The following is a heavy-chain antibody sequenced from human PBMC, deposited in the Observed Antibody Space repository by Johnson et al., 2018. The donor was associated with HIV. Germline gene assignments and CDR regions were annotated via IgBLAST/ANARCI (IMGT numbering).Heavy chain of an antibody. V-gene: IGHV3-30*02. J-gene: IGHJ3*02. CDR2: IRYDGSNK. CDR3: ARGSGVLTGGDSDAFDI. D-gene: IGHD4-17*01. Sequence: QVQLVESGGGVVQPGGSLRLSCAASGFTFSSYGMHWVRQAPGKGLEWVAFIRYDGSNKYYADSVKGRFTISRDNSKNTLYLQMNSRRAEDTAVYYCARGSGVLTGGDSDAFDIWGQGTMVTVSS. CDR1: GFTFSSYG.